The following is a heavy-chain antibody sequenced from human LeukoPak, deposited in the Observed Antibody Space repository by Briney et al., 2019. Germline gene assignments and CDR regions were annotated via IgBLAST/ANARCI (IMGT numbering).Heavy chain of an antibody. V-gene: IGHV1-2*02. CDR2: INPNSGGT. CDR3: ARLTIYYDILTGYPIVFDY. J-gene: IGHJ4*02. D-gene: IGHD3-9*01. CDR1: GYTFTAYY. Sequence: ASVKVSCKASGYTFTAYYMHWVRQAPGQGLEWMGWINPNSGGTNYAQKLQGRVTMTTDTSTSTAYMELRSLISDDTAVYYCARLTIYYDILTGYPIVFDYWGQGTLVTVSS.